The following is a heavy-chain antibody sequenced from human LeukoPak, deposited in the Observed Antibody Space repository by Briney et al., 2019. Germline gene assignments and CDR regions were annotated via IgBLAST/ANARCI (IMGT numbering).Heavy chain of an antibody. CDR3: ASAWVNYYDSNYALDY. CDR1: GYTFTGYY. V-gene: IGHV1-2*02. D-gene: IGHD3-22*01. CDR2: INPNSGGT. J-gene: IGHJ4*02. Sequence: GGSVTVSCKASGYTFTGYYMHWVRQAPGQGLEGMGWINPNSGGTNYAQKFQGRVTMTRDTSISTAYMELSRLRSDDTAVYYCASAWVNYYDSNYALDYWGQGTLVTVSS.